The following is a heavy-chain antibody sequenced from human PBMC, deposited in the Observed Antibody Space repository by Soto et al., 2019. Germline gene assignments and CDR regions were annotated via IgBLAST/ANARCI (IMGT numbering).Heavy chain of an antibody. Sequence: WVAIISYDGSHTYYADSVKGRFTISRDNSKNTLYLQMNSLRAEDTSVYYCAKEGGLSGSYYISSSYYFDSWGQGTRVTVSS. CDR2: ISYDGSHT. D-gene: IGHD1-26*01. J-gene: IGHJ4*02. CDR3: AKEGGLSGSYYISSSYYFDS. V-gene: IGHV3-30*18.